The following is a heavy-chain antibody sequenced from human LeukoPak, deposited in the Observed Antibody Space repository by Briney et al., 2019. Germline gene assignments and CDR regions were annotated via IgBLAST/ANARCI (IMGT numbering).Heavy chain of an antibody. J-gene: IGHJ2*01. CDR3: ARTRDTALNYFDV. D-gene: IGHD5-18*01. Sequence: PSETLSLTCTVSGGSFSSSDHYWAWIRQPPGKGLEWIGNIYYSGNTYYNPSLKSRVIMSVDTSKNQFSLKLSSVTGADTAVYYCARTRDTALNYFDVWGRGTLVTVSS. V-gene: IGHV4-39*07. CDR2: IYYSGNT. CDR1: GGSFSSSDHY.